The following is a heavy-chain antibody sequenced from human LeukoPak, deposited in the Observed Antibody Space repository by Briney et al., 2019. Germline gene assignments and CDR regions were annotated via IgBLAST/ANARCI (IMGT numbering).Heavy chain of an antibody. CDR1: GFTFSSYG. CDR2: ISYDGSNK. CDR3: AKVQAVTMVRGVIITGPGVAY. D-gene: IGHD3-10*01. J-gene: IGHJ4*02. V-gene: IGHV3-30*18. Sequence: GSLRLSCAASGFTFSSYGMHWVRQAPGKGLEWVAVISYDGSNKYYADSVKGRFTISRDNSKNTLYLQMNSLRAEDTAVYYCAKVQAVTMVRGVIITGPGVAYWGQGTLVTVSS.